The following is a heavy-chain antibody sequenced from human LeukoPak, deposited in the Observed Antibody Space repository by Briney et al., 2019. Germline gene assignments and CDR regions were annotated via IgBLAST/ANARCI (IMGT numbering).Heavy chain of an antibody. J-gene: IGHJ5*02. Sequence: TGGSLRLSCVASGFTFSSYWMSWVRQTPGKGLEWMANIKQDGSEKNYVDSVKGRFTISRDNAKNSLYLQMNSLRADDTAVYYCARERGSGSYHPFDPWGQGTLATVSS. V-gene: IGHV3-7*01. CDR1: GFTFSSYW. D-gene: IGHD3-10*01. CDR2: IKQDGSEK. CDR3: ARERGSGSYHPFDP.